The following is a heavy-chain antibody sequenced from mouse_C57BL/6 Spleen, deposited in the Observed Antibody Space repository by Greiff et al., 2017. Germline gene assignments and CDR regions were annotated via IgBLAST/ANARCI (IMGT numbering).Heavy chain of an antibody. Sequence: VQLQQPGAELVRPGSSVKLSCKASGYTFTSYWMHWVKQRPIQGLEWIGNIDPSDSETHYNQKFKDKATLTVAKSSSTAYMQLSSLTAEDSAVYYCAKESRDYWGQGTTLTVSS. CDR3: AKESRDY. V-gene: IGHV1-52*01. CDR1: GYTFTSYW. D-gene: IGHD1-1*01. CDR2: IDPSDSET. J-gene: IGHJ2*01.